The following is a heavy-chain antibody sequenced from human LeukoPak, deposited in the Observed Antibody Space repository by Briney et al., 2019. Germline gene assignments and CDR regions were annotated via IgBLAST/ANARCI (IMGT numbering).Heavy chain of an antibody. CDR1: GFTFDDYA. V-gene: IGHV3-43*02. J-gene: IGHJ4*02. CDR3: AKERDGYDVFDY. D-gene: IGHD5-24*01. Sequence: PGGSLRLSCAASGFTFDDYAMHWARQAPGKGLEWVSLISGDGGSTYYADSVKGRFTISRDNSKNSLYLQMNSLRTEDTALYYCAKERDGYDVFDYWGQGTLVTVSS. CDR2: ISGDGGST.